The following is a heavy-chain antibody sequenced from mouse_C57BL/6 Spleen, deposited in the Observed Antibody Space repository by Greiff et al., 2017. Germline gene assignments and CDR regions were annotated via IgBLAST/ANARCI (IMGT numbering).Heavy chain of an antibody. CDR2: IDPENGDT. D-gene: IGHD2-4*01. J-gene: IGHJ2*01. V-gene: IGHV14-4*01. CDR1: GFNIKDDY. Sequence: EVQLVESGAELVRPGASVKLSCTASGFNIKDDYMHWVKQRPEQGLEWIGWIDPENGDTEYASKFQGKATITADTSSNTAYLQLSSLTSEDTAVYYCTMRITRAFDYWGQGTTLTVSS. CDR3: TMRITRAFDY.